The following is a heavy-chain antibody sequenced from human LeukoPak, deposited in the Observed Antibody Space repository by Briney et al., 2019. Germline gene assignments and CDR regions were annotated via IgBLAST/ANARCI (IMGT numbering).Heavy chain of an antibody. D-gene: IGHD3-22*01. CDR2: ISYDGSNK. Sequence: GGSLRLSCAASGFTFSSYGMHWVRQAPGKGLEWVAVISYDGSNKYYADSVKGRFTISRDNSKNTLYPQMNSLRAEDTAVYYCAKPFGYYDSSGSAHRDYWGQGTLVTVSS. V-gene: IGHV3-30*18. CDR3: AKPFGYYDSSGSAHRDY. CDR1: GFTFSSYG. J-gene: IGHJ4*02.